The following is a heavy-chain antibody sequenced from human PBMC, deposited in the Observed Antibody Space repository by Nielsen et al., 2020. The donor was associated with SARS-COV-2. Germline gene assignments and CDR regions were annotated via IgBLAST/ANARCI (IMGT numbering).Heavy chain of an antibody. J-gene: IGHJ4*02. Sequence: ASVKVSCKASGYTFTSYEINWVRQAPGQGLEWMGWINTNTGNPTYAQGFTSRFVFSLDTSVSTAFLQISSLKAEDTAVYYCARDRGDGYNSGVDYWGQGTLVTVSS. CDR3: ARDRGDGYNSGVDY. V-gene: IGHV7-4-1*02. CDR2: INTNTGNP. D-gene: IGHD5-24*01. CDR1: GYTFTSYE.